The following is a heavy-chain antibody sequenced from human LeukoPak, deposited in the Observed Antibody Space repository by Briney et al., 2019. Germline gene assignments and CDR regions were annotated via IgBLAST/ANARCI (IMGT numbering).Heavy chain of an antibody. CDR1: GYSFTDYW. Sequence: GESLKISCRGSGYSFTDYWIGWVRQMPGKGLEWMGIIHPGDSDARYSPSFQGQVTISVDKSITTAYLQWSSLKASDTAMYYCARKLRPEDFFDYWGQGTLVTVSS. D-gene: IGHD3-16*01. V-gene: IGHV5-51*01. CDR3: ARKLRPEDFFDY. CDR2: IHPGDSDA. J-gene: IGHJ4*02.